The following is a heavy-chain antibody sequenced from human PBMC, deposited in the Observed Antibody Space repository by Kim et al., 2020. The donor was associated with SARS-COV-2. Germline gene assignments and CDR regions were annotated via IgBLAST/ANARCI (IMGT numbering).Heavy chain of an antibody. CDR3: ASSRAPAGDALAN. V-gene: IGHV3-30*14. D-gene: IGHD4-17*01. CDR1: TFNLGDYA. Sequence: GGSLRLSCAGPTFNLGDYAMHWVRQAPGKGLEWVAAISYDASNQYYADSVKGRFLVSRDNSKKTLYLQMDTLRSDDTAMYFCASSRAPAGDALANWGQGTLVTVSS. J-gene: IGHJ4*02. CDR2: ISYDASNQ.